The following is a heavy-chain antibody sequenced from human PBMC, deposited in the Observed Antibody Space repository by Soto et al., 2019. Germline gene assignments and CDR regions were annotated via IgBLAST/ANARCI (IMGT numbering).Heavy chain of an antibody. Sequence: GGSLRLSCAASGFTFTRYSMNWVRQAPGKGLEWVSSISSTTNYIYYADSMKGRFTVSRDNAKNSVYLEMNSLSAGDTAVYYCAKMTSGSYGPNYGMDVWGQGTTVTVSS. V-gene: IGHV3-21*04. CDR1: GFTFTRYS. CDR3: AKMTSGSYGPNYGMDV. CDR2: ISSTTNYI. J-gene: IGHJ6*02. D-gene: IGHD5-18*01.